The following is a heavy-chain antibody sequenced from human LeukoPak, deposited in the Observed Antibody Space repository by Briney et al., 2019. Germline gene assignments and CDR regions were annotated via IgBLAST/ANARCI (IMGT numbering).Heavy chain of an antibody. D-gene: IGHD2-15*01. V-gene: IGHV3-21*01. CDR1: GFTFSNYS. Sequence: GGSLRLSCAASGFTFSNYSMNWVRQAPGKGLEWVSSISSSSSYIYYADSVKGRFTISRDNAKNSLYLQMNSLRAEDTAVYYCARDCSGGSCYSRGYYYGMDVWGQGTTVTVSS. CDR2: ISSSSSYI. CDR3: ARDCSGGSCYSRGYYYGMDV. J-gene: IGHJ6*02.